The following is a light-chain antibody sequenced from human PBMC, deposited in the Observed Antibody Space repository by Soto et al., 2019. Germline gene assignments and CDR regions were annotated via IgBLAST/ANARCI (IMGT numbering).Light chain of an antibody. CDR2: EVS. V-gene: IGLV2-14*01. CDR3: SSYTSSSTFYG. CDR1: SSDVGGYNY. J-gene: IGLJ1*01. Sequence: QLVLTQPASVSGSPGQSITISCTGTSSDVGGYNYVSWYQQHPGKAPKLMIYEVSNRPSGVSNRFSGSKSGNTASLTISGLQAEDEADYYCSSYTSSSTFYGFGTGTKLTVL.